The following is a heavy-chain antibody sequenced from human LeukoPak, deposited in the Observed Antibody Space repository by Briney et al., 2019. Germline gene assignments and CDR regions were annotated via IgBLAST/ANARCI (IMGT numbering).Heavy chain of an antibody. V-gene: IGHV3-30-3*01. CDR3: ARDRPPGYYYGMDV. CDR2: ISYDGSNK. CDR1: GFTFSSYA. Sequence: GGSLRLSCAASGFTFSSYAMHWVRQAPGKGLEWEAVISYDGSNKYYADSVKGRFTISRDNSKNTLYLQMNSLRAEDTAVYYCARDRPPGYYYGMDVWGQGTTVTVSS. J-gene: IGHJ6*02.